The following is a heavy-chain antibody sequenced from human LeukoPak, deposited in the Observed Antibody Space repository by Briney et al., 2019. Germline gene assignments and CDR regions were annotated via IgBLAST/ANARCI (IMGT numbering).Heavy chain of an antibody. J-gene: IGHJ2*01. CDR3: ARLYGDPSWYFDL. CDR1: GGSISSYY. CDR2: IYYSGST. V-gene: IGHV4-59*08. D-gene: IGHD4-17*01. Sequence: SETLSLTCTVSGGSISSYYWNWIRQPAGKGLEWIGYIYYSGSTNYNPSLKSRVTISVDTSKNQFSLKLSSVTAADTAVYYCARLYGDPSWYFDLWGRGTLVTVSS.